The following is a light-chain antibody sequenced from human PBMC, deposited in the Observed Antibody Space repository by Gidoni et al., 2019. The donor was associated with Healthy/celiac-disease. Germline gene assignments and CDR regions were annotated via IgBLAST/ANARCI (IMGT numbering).Light chain of an antibody. J-gene: IGKJ4*01. Sequence: EIVLTQSPATLSLSPGERATLSCRASQSVSSYLAWYQQKPGQAPRLLIYDASTSATAIPARCSGSGSWTNFTPTISSLVPEDFSVYYCQQRSNRPLTFGGGTKVEIK. CDR2: DAS. V-gene: IGKV3-11*01. CDR1: QSVSSY. CDR3: QQRSNRPLT.